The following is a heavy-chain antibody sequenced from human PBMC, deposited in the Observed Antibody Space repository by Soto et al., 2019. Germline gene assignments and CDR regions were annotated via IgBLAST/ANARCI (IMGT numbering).Heavy chain of an antibody. V-gene: IGHV1-69*13. Sequence: SVKVSCKASGGTFSSYAISWVRQAPGQGLEWMGGIIPIFGTANYAQKFQGRVTITADESTSTAYMELSSLRSEDTAVYYCASDLLVNYYYYYGMDVWGQGTTVTVYS. CDR1: GGTFSSYA. CDR3: ASDLLVNYYYYYGMDV. D-gene: IGHD1-26*01. J-gene: IGHJ6*02. CDR2: IIPIFGTA.